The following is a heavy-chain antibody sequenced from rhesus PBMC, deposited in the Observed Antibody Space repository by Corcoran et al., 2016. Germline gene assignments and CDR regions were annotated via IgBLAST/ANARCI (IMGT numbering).Heavy chain of an antibody. CDR2: FEPEDGEA. J-gene: IGHJ2*01. D-gene: IGHD1-26*01. CDR1: GYTVTDSH. V-gene: IGHV1-111*02. Sequence: EVQLVQSGAEVKKPGASVKTSCKASGYTVTDSHLPWGGHAPGKGLGWMGRFEPEDGEAIHAQKFLDRVTITADTSTDTAYMELSSLRSEDTAVYYCATVGTGTDGYFDVWGPGTPITISS. CDR3: ATVGTGTDGYFDV.